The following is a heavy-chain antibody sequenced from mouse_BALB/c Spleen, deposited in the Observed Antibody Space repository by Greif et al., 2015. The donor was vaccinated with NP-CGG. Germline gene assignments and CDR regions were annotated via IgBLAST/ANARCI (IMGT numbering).Heavy chain of an antibody. J-gene: IGHJ3*01. CDR2: INPSTGYT. CDR3: ARREGTGTFAY. CDR1: GYTFTSYW. D-gene: IGHD4-1*01. V-gene: IGHV1-7*01. Sequence: VQLQQSGAELAKPGASVKMSCKASGYTFTSYWMHWVKQRPGQGLEWIGYINPSTGYTEYNQKFKDKATLTADKSSSAAYMQLSSLTSEYSAVYYCARREGTGTFAYWGQGTLVTVSA.